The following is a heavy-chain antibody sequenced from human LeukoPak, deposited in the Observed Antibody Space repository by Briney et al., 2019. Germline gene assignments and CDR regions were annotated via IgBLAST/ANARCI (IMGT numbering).Heavy chain of an antibody. CDR1: GYTFTSYD. CDR3: ARLGPSPAYYFDY. CDR2: MNPNSGNT. D-gene: IGHD2-2*01. J-gene: IGHJ4*02. Sequence: ASVKVSCKASGYTFTSYDINWVRQATGQGLEWMGWMNPNSGNTGYAQKFRGRVTMTRNTSISTAYMELSSLRCEDTAVYYCARLGPSPAYYFDYLGQGTLVTVSS. V-gene: IGHV1-8*01.